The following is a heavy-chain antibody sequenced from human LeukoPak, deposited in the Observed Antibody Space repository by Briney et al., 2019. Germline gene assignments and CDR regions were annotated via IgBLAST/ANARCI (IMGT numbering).Heavy chain of an antibody. J-gene: IGHJ4*02. CDR3: ARKYSSSWYSSHGFDY. CDR2: INHSGST. Sequence: SETLSLTCAVYGGSFSGYYWSWLRQPPGKGLEWIGEINHSGSTNYNPSLKSRVTISVDTSKNQFSLKLSSVTAADTAVYYCARKYSSSWYSSHGFDYWGQGTLVTVSS. D-gene: IGHD6-13*01. V-gene: IGHV4-34*01. CDR1: GGSFSGYY.